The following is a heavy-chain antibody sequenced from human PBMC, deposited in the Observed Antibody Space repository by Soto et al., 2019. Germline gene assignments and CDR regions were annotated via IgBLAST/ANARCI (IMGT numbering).Heavy chain of an antibody. J-gene: IGHJ2*01. CDR2: IKQDGSEK. CDR1: GFTFSSYW. Sequence: GGSLRLSCAASGFTFSSYWMSWVRQAPGKGLEWVANIKQDGSEKYYVDSVKGRFTISRDNAKNSLYLQMNSLRAEDTAVYYCARVPYYYDSSGYSYWYFDLWGRGTLVTVSS. CDR3: ARVPYYYDSSGYSYWYFDL. V-gene: IGHV3-7*03. D-gene: IGHD3-22*01.